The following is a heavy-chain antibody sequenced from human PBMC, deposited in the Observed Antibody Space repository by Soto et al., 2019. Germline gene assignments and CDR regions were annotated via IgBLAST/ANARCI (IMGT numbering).Heavy chain of an antibody. D-gene: IGHD2-2*03. CDR2: ISAYNGNT. Sequence: ASVQVSCKASGYTFTSYGITWVRQAPGQGLEWMGWISAYNGNTNYAQKLQGRVTMTTDTSTSTAYMELRSLRSDDTAVYYCARDPTRGGYCSSTSCHPPDYWGQGTLVTVSS. CDR3: ARDPTRGGYCSSTSCHPPDY. J-gene: IGHJ4*02. CDR1: GYTFTSYG. V-gene: IGHV1-18*01.